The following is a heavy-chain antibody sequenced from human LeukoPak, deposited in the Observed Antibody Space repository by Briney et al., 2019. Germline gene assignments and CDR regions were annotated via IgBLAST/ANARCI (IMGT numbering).Heavy chain of an antibody. CDR2: INDDGSAT. CDR1: GFTFKRFA. Sequence: GGSLRLSCSASGFTFKRFAMTWVRQAPGKGLEWVSRINDDGSATFYADSVKGRFTISRDNAKNTLFLQMSSLRAEDTAVYFCAREILAPGKTHDYWGQGTLVTVSS. J-gene: IGHJ4*02. CDR3: AREILAPGKTHDY. V-gene: IGHV3-74*01.